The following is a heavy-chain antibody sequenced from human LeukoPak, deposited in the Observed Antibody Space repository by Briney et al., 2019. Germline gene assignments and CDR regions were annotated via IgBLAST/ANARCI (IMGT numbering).Heavy chain of an antibody. CDR3: ARLPLRAAAAGFALGNWFDP. Sequence: GESLKISCKGSGYSFTSYWVGWVRQMPGRGLEWMGIIYPGDSDTRYSPSFQGQVTISADKSTSTAYLQWSSLKASDTAMYYCARLPLRAAAAGFALGNWFDPWGQGSLVTVSS. D-gene: IGHD6-13*01. J-gene: IGHJ5*02. CDR2: IYPGDSDT. V-gene: IGHV5-51*01. CDR1: GYSFTSYW.